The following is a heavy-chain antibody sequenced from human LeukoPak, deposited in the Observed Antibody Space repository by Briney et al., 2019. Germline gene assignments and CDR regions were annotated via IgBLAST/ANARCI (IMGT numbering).Heavy chain of an antibody. V-gene: IGHV5-51*01. CDR2: IYPGDSDT. CDR1: GYSFTSYW. Sequence: GESLKISCKGSGYSFTSYWIGWVRQMPGKGLEWMGIIYPGDSDTRYSPSFQGQVTISADKSISTAYLQWSSLKASDTAMYYCARRSSGSYYEFHAFDIWGQGTMVTVSS. CDR3: ARRSSGSYYEFHAFDI. D-gene: IGHD1-26*01. J-gene: IGHJ3*02.